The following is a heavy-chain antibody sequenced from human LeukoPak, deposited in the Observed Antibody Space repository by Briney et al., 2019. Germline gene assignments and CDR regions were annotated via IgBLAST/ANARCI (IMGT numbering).Heavy chain of an antibody. D-gene: IGHD5-12*01. CDR2: IYYSGST. V-gene: IGHV4-59*01. Sequence: SETLSLTCTVSGGSISSYYWSWIRQPPGKGLEWIGYIYYSGSTNYNPSLKSRVTISVDTSKNQFSLRLSSVTAADTAMYYCARVSGYDWESFYDYWGQGSLVTVSS. CDR1: GGSISSYY. J-gene: IGHJ4*02. CDR3: ARVSGYDWESFYDY.